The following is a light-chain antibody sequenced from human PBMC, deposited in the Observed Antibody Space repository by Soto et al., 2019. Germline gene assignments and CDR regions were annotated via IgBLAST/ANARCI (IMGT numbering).Light chain of an antibody. V-gene: IGLV2-8*01. CDR3: SSYAGSNNLV. J-gene: IGLJ2*01. CDR1: SSDVGDYNY. CDR2: EVS. Sequence: QSALTQPPSSSGSPGQSVTISCTGTSSDVGDYNYVSWYQQHPGKAPTLMIYEVSKRPSGVPDRFSGSKSGNTASLTVSGLQAEHEADYYCSSYAGSNNLVFGGRTKLTVL.